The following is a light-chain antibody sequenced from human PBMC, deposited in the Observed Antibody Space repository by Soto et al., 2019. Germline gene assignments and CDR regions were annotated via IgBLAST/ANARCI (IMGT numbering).Light chain of an antibody. CDR1: QSVSRN. CDR3: QQYYSTPPT. Sequence: EIVMTQSPATLSVSPGERATLSCRASQSVSRNLAWYQQKPGQPPRLLIYDASTRATGVPARFGGSGSGTEFTLTISGLQSEDFAVYYCQQYYSTPPTFGQGTKVEIK. V-gene: IGKV3-15*01. CDR2: DAS. J-gene: IGKJ1*01.